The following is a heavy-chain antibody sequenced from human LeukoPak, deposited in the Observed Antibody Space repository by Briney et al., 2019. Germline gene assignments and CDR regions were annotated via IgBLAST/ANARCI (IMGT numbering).Heavy chain of an antibody. J-gene: IGHJ3*02. CDR3: AREGEGVLDAFDI. D-gene: IGHD2-8*01. V-gene: IGHV3-74*01. CDR2: INSDGSST. Sequence: GGSLRLSCAASGFTFSSYWMHWVRQAPGKGLVWVSRINSDGSSTSYADSVKGRFTISRDNAKNTLYLQMNSLRAEDTAVYYCAREGEGVLDAFDIWGQGTMVTVSS. CDR1: GFTFSSYW.